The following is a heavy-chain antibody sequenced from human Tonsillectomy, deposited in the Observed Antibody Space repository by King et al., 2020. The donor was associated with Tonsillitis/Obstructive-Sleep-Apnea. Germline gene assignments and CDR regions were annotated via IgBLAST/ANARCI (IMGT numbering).Heavy chain of an antibody. Sequence: VQLVESGGGLVQPGGSLRLSCAASGFTFSTYWMSWVRQAPGKGLEWVANIKQDGSEKYYVDSVKGRFTISRDNAKNSLYLQMNSLRDEDTAVYYCARSSCYYSNYYYHYGMDVWGQGTTVTVSS. CDR2: IKQDGSEK. V-gene: IGHV3-7*03. J-gene: IGHJ6*02. CDR3: ARSSCYYSNYYYHYGMDV. CDR1: GFTFSTYW. D-gene: IGHD3-22*01.